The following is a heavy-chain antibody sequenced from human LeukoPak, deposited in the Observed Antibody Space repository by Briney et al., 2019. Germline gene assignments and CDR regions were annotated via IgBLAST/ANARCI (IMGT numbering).Heavy chain of an antibody. CDR1: GFTFGSYA. J-gene: IGHJ4*02. D-gene: IGHD3-3*02. CDR3: ASLARDY. Sequence: GGSLRLSCAASGFTFGSYAMNWVRQAPGKGLEWVSVIHNGGSTYYADSVKGRVALSIDNSKNMLYLQMNSLRVEDTAVYYCASLARDYWGPGTLVTVSS. V-gene: IGHV3-53*01. CDR2: IHNGGST.